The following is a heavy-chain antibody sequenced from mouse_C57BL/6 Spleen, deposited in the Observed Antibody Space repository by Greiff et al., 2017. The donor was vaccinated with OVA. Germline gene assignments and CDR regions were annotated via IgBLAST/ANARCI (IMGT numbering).Heavy chain of an antibody. J-gene: IGHJ1*03. CDR1: GYTFTDYN. D-gene: IGHD2-12*01. V-gene: IGHV1-18*01. Sequence: EVKVVESGPELVKPGASVKIPCKASGYTFTDYNMDWVKQSHGKSLEWIGDINPNNGGTIYNQKFKGKATLTVDKSSSTAYMELRSLTSEDTAVYYCARRDYRPIYWYFDVWGTGTTVTVSS. CDR2: INPNNGGT. CDR3: ARRDYRPIYWYFDV.